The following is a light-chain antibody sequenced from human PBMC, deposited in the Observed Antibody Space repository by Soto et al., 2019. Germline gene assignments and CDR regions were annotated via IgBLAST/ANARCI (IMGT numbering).Light chain of an antibody. CDR1: QSISSW. CDR3: QQYNSYSHT. J-gene: IGKJ2*01. Sequence: DIQMTQSPSTLSASVGDRVTITCRASQSISSWLAWYQQKPGKAPKLLIYDASTLESGVPSRFSGSGSGTEFTLSISSLQPDEFATYYCQQYNSYSHTCGQGTKLEIK. V-gene: IGKV1-5*01. CDR2: DAS.